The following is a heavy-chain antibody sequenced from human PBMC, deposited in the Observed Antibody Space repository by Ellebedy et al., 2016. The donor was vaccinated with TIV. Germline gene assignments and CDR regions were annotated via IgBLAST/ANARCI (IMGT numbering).Heavy chain of an antibody. CDR1: GFPLRNYA. Sequence: GESLKISCAAPGFPLRNYAMSWVRQAPGKGLEWLSTISGGGDNIYYADSVKGRFTISRDNSKNTLFLQMDSLRAEDTAVYYCAKRPLTMIVLPEYFFDYWGQGTLVTVSS. CDR2: ISGGGDNI. D-gene: IGHD3-22*01. J-gene: IGHJ4*02. V-gene: IGHV3-23*01. CDR3: AKRPLTMIVLPEYFFDY.